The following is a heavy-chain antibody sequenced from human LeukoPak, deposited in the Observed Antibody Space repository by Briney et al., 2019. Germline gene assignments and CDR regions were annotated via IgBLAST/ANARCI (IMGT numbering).Heavy chain of an antibody. CDR3: ARRGYSYGYYYYGMDV. CDR1: GGSFSGYY. D-gene: IGHD5-18*01. Sequence: SETLSLTCAVYGGSFSGYYWSWIRRPPGKGLEWIGEINHSGSTNYNPSLKSRVTISVDTSKNQFSLKLSSVTAADTAVYYCARRGYSYGYYYYGMDVWGQGTTVTVSS. CDR2: INHSGST. J-gene: IGHJ6*02. V-gene: IGHV4-34*01.